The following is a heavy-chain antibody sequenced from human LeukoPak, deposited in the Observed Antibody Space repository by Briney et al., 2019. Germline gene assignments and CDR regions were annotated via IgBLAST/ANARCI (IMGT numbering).Heavy chain of an antibody. V-gene: IGHV1-24*01. D-gene: IGHD1-26*01. Sequence: ASVKVSCKVSGYTLTELSMHWVRQAPGKGLEWMGGFDPEDGETIYAQKFQGRVTMTEDTSTDTAYMELSSLRSEDTAVYYCATGSGSYRGPGGYFDYWGQGTLVTVSS. CDR2: FDPEDGET. J-gene: IGHJ4*02. CDR3: ATGSGSYRGPGGYFDY. CDR1: GYTLTELS.